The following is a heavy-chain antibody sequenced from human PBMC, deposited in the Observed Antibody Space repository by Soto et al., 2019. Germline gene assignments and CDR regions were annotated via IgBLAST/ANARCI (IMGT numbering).Heavy chain of an antibody. Sequence: QVQLVESGGGVVQPGRSLRLSCAASGFTFSSYGMHWVRQAPGKGLEWVAVIWYDGSNKYYADSVKGRFTISRDNSKNTLYLQMNSLRAEDTAVYYCARDRSNLPVGMDVWGQGTTVTVSS. CDR3: ARDRSNLPVGMDV. CDR1: GFTFSSYG. CDR2: IWYDGSNK. V-gene: IGHV3-33*01. J-gene: IGHJ6*02. D-gene: IGHD4-17*01.